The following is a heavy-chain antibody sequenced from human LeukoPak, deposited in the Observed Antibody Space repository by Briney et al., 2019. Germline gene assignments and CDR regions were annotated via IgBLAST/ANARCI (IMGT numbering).Heavy chain of an antibody. D-gene: IGHD5-18*01. V-gene: IGHV4-39*07. J-gene: IGHJ4*02. Sequence: SETLSLTCTVSGGSISSSSYYWGWIRQPPGKGLEWIGSIYYSGSTYYNPSLKSRVTISVDTSKNQFSLKLSSVTAADTAVYYCARYSYGSLAFDYWGQGTLVTVSS. CDR3: ARYSYGSLAFDY. CDR1: GGSISSSSYY. CDR2: IYYSGST.